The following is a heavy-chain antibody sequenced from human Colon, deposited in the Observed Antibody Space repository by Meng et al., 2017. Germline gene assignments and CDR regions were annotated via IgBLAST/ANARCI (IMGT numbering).Heavy chain of an antibody. CDR2: INRDGSST. J-gene: IGHJ4*02. D-gene: IGHD2-15*01. CDR1: GFTFSGYW. CDR3: VRGACSGISCYIFDY. V-gene: IGHV3-74*01. Sequence: GGSLRLSCAASGFTFSGYWMHWVRQVPGKGLVWVSGINRDGSSTRYADSVKGRFTISRDNAENTLYLQMNSLRAEDRAVYYCVRGACSGISCYIFDYWGQGTLVTVSS.